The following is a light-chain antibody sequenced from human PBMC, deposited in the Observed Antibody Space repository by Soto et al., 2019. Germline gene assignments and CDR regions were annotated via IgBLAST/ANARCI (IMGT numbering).Light chain of an antibody. CDR2: QVT. V-gene: IGLV2-14*01. CDR1: SSDLAIYNY. J-gene: IGLJ1*01. CDR3: SSYTDSSNYV. Sequence: QSALTQPASVSGSPGQSITISCTETSSDLAIYNYVSWYQQQPGKAPKLMIYQVTNRPSGVSNRFSGSRSGNTASLTISGLQAEDEADYYCSSYTDSSNYVFGTGTKVTVL.